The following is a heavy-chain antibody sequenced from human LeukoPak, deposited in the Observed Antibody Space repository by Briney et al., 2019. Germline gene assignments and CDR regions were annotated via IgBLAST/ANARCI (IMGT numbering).Heavy chain of an antibody. D-gene: IGHD3-9*01. J-gene: IGHJ4*02. CDR3: ARDGAGMTGTGLDY. CDR1: GGSFSDYF. Sequence: NPSETLSLTCAVNGGSFSDYFWSWIRQPPGKGLEWLGYIHYTGNTIYNPSLKSRVTISMDTAKNQFSLKVSSVTAADTAVYYCARDGAGMTGTGLDYWGQGILATVSS. V-gene: IGHV4-59*01. CDR2: IHYTGNT.